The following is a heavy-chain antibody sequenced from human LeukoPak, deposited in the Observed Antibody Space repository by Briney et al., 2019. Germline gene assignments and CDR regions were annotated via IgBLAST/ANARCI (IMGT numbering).Heavy chain of an antibody. V-gene: IGHV4-39*07. CDR2: IYYSGST. CDR1: GFTFSSYA. J-gene: IGHJ4*02. D-gene: IGHD2-15*01. CDR3: ARARGGILDY. Sequence: GSLRLSCAASGFTFSSYAMSWVRQPPGKGLEWIGSIYYSGSTYYNPSLKSRVTISVDTSKNQISLKLSSVTAADTAVYYCARARGGILDYWGQGTLVTVSS.